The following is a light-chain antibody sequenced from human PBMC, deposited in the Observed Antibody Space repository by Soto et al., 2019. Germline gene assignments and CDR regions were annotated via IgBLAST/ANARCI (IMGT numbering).Light chain of an antibody. J-gene: IGKJ1*01. CDR1: QSINNR. Sequence: SQMTQSPSTLSASIGDRVTITCRASQSINNRLAWYQQMPGKAPNLLIYDASTLESGVPSRFRGSGSETEFTLTISGLQPDDFATYYCQQFIDGWTFGQGTKVEIK. CDR2: DAS. V-gene: IGKV1-5*01. CDR3: QQFIDGWT.